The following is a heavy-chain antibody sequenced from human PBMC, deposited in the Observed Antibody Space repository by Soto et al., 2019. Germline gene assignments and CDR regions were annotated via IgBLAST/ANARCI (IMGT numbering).Heavy chain of an antibody. CDR3: ARGISAAGTVRNWFDP. Sequence: PSETLSLTCTVSGGSFSSNRYYWGWIHQPPGKGLEWIGSIFYTGSTYYNPSLRGRVTISVDTPKNQFSLKLSSLTAADTAVYYCARGISAAGTVRNWFDPWGQGTLVTVSS. CDR1: GGSFSSNRYY. CDR2: IFYTGST. J-gene: IGHJ5*02. V-gene: IGHV4-39*01. D-gene: IGHD6-13*01.